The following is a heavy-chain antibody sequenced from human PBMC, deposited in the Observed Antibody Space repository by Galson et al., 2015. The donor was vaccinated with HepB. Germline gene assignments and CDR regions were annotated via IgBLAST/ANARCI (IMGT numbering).Heavy chain of an antibody. CDR1: GFVFSNAW. CDR3: ATGEDGHSH. Sequence: SLRLSCAASGFVFSNAWMNWVCQAPGKGLEWVGRIKNKAHGETRDYAAPVKGRFTVSRDDSKNTLYLQMNSVTTEDTAMYYCATGEDGHSHWGQGTLVTVSS. V-gene: IGHV3-15*01. J-gene: IGHJ4*02. CDR2: IKNKAHGETR. D-gene: IGHD5-24*01.